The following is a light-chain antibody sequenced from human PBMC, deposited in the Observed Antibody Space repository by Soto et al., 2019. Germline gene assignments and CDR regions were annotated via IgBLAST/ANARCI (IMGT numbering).Light chain of an antibody. CDR1: GSNIGDNS. J-gene: IGLJ2*01. V-gene: IGLV1-47*01. CDR2: GNN. CDR3: ATWDDSLSGPV. Sequence: QSVLTQPPSASGTPGQRVTISCSGSGSNIGDNSVYWYQQLPGTAPKLLIYGNNQRPTGVPDRFSDSKSGTSASLAISGLRSEDEADYYCATWDDSLSGPVFGGGTKLTVL.